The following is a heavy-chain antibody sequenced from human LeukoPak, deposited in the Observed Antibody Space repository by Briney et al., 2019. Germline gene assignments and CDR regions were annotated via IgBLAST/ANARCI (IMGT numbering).Heavy chain of an antibody. CDR1: GLTFNSYW. CDR2: INGDASNR. J-gene: IGHJ4*02. Sequence: GGSLRLSCAASGLTFNSYWMHWVRQVAGKGLVWVAHINGDASNRTYADSVKGRFTISRDNSKNTLYLQMNSLRAEDTAVYYCAKDGYSGPGRMCDYWGQGTLVTVSS. CDR3: AKDGYSGPGRMCDY. D-gene: IGHD5-12*01. V-gene: IGHV3-74*03.